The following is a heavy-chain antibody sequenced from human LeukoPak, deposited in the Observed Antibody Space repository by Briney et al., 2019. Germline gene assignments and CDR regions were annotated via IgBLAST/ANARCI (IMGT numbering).Heavy chain of an antibody. Sequence: GGSLRLSCAASGFTFSSYEMNWVRQAPGKGLEWVSYIDSSGSTIYYADSVKGRFTISRDNAKNSLYLQMNSLRAEDTAVYYCARDGGPSGYSYDSSGTPDYWGQGTLVTVSS. CDR3: ARDGGPSGYSYDSSGTPDY. D-gene: IGHD3-22*01. CDR1: GFTFSSYE. CDR2: IDSSGSTI. J-gene: IGHJ4*02. V-gene: IGHV3-48*03.